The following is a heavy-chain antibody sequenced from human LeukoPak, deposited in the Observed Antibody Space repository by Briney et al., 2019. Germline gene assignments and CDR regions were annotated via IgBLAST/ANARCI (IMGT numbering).Heavy chain of an antibody. CDR1: GGSISSGSYY. V-gene: IGHV4-61*02. Sequence: SETLSLTCTVSGGSISSGSYYWSWIRQPAGKGLEWIGRIYTSGSTNYNPSLKSRVTISVDTSKNQFSLKVSSVTAADTAVYYCARRSAVVWFGELSGYYYMDVWGKGTTVTVSS. CDR3: ARRSAVVWFGELSGYYYMDV. D-gene: IGHD3-10*01. CDR2: IYTSGST. J-gene: IGHJ6*03.